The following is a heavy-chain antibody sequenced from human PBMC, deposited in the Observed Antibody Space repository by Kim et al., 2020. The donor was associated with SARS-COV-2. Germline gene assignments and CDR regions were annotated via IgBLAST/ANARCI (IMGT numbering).Heavy chain of an antibody. D-gene: IGHD3-10*01. J-gene: IGHJ6*02. V-gene: IGHV3-30-3*01. Sequence: GGSLRLSCAASGFTFSSYAMHWVRQAPGKGLEWVAVISYDGSNKYYADSVKGRFTISRDNSKKTLYLQMNSLRAEDTAVYYCARARGANYYYGMDVWGQG. CDR3: ARARGANYYYGMDV. CDR1: GFTFSSYA. CDR2: ISYDGSNK.